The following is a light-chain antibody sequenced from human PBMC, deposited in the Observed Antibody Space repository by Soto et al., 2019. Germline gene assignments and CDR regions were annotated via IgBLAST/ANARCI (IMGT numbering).Light chain of an antibody. CDR2: DAS. CDR3: QQRSNWPPIT. Sequence: EIVLTQSPATLSLSPGERATLSARASQSVSDYLAWYQQKPGQAPRLLIYDASNRATGIPARFSGSGSGTDFTLTISSLEPEDFAVYYCQQRSNWPPITFGQGTRLEI. V-gene: IGKV3-11*01. J-gene: IGKJ5*01. CDR1: QSVSDY.